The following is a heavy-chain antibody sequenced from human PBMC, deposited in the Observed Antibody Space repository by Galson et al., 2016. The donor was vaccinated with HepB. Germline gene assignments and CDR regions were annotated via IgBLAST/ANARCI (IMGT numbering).Heavy chain of an antibody. J-gene: IGHJ6*02. CDR3: AKSTLGVTLESYDYGMDV. D-gene: IGHD2-21*02. V-gene: IGHV3-23*01. Sequence: SLRLSCAGSGFTFNSYATNWVRQAPGKGLEWISLISDNGHATYYADPVRGRFSIARDNSKNTLYLQMNSLRADDTAVYYCAKSTLGVTLESYDYGMDVWGQGTPVTGSS. CDR1: GFTFNSYA. CDR2: ISDNGHAT.